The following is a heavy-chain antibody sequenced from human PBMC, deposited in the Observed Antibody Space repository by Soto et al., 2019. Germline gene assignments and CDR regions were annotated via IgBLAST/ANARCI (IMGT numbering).Heavy chain of an antibody. CDR1: GYSFTSYW. J-gene: IGHJ6*02. CDR2: IYPGDSDT. Sequence: PGESLKISCKGSGYSFTSYWIGWVRQMPGKGLEWMGIIYPGDSDTRYSPSFQGQVTISADKSISTAYLQWSSLKASDTAMYYCAIPTLKPRDGYNYIPDYYYGMDVWGQGTTVTVSS. CDR3: AIPTLKPRDGYNYIPDYYYGMDV. V-gene: IGHV5-51*01. D-gene: IGHD5-12*01.